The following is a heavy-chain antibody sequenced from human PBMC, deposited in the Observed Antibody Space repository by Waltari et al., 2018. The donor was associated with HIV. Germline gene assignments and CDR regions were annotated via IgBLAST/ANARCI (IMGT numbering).Heavy chain of an antibody. CDR1: GDSISTTYW. J-gene: IGHJ6*02. CDR2: IYHRGAT. V-gene: IGHV4-4*02. Sequence: QVQLQESGPGLVKPSGTLSLTCAVSGDSISTTYWWSWVRQPPGKWLEWIGEIYHRGATKSTPSRKSRVTRSVDTSKNQFSLRLSSVTAADTAIYYCARVLSYYGTGSSTYYYYAIDVWGQGTTVAVSS. D-gene: IGHD3-10*01. CDR3: ARVLSYYGTGSSTYYYYAIDV.